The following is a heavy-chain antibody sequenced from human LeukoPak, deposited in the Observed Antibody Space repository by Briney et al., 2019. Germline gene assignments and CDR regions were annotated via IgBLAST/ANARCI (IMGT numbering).Heavy chain of an antibody. Sequence: PSETLSLTCTVSGGSISTSNYYWGWIRQPPGKGLEWIGSIYYSGSTYYNPSLKSRVTISVDTSKNQFSLKLSSVTAADTAVYYCASPAGYLSSSWYFDYWGQGTLVTVSS. V-gene: IGHV4-39*07. CDR1: GGSISTSNYY. D-gene: IGHD6-13*01. J-gene: IGHJ4*02. CDR2: IYYSGST. CDR3: ASPAGYLSSSWYFDY.